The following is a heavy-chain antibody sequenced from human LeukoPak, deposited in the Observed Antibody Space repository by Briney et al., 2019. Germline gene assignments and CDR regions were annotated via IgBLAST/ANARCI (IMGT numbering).Heavy chain of an antibody. Sequence: PSETLSLTCTVSGGSISSSSYYWGWIRQPPGKGLEWIGSIYYSGSTYYNPSLKSRVTISVDTSKNQFSLKLSSVTAADTAVYYCARTDNSSLVTSFDYWGQGTLVTVSS. CDR2: IYYSGST. D-gene: IGHD6-13*01. CDR1: GGSISSSSYY. V-gene: IGHV4-39*01. CDR3: ARTDNSSLVTSFDY. J-gene: IGHJ4*02.